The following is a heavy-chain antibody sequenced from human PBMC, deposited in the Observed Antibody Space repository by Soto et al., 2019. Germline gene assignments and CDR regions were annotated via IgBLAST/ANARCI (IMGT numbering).Heavy chain of an antibody. CDR2: IDTSSGTK. CDR1: GFTFSRYS. Sequence: PGGSLRLSCAASGFTFSRYSMNWVRQAPGKGLERLSYIDTSSGTKYYADSVKGRFIISRDNAKNSLFLQMNSLRDEDTAVYYCARGGVTTIFGDSWGQGTLVTVSS. CDR3: ARGGVTTIFGDS. J-gene: IGHJ4*02. V-gene: IGHV3-48*02. D-gene: IGHD5-12*01.